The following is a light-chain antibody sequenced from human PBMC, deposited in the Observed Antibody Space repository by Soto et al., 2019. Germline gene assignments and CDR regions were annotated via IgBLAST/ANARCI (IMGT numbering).Light chain of an antibody. CDR1: QSISSW. CDR3: QEYNSDSTT. V-gene: IGKV1-5*03. Sequence: DVQMTQSPSSLSASVGDRVTITCRASQSISSWLAWYQQKPGKAPKLLIYEASSLESGVPSRFSGSGSGTEFTLTISSMQPDPPANYYCQEYNSDSTTFGQGTRGEIK. CDR2: EAS. J-gene: IGKJ5*01.